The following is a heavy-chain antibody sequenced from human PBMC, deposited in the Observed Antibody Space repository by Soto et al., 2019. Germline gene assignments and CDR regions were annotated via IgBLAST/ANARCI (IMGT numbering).Heavy chain of an antibody. Sequence: GSGPTLVNPTQTLTLTCTFSGFSLSTGGVGVGWIRQPPGKALEWLGIIYWDDDKRYSPSLKSRVTITKDTFKNQLVLTMTNMDPVDTATYYCAHLPWKQLWPRAPVVYWGQGTPVTVSS. CDR2: IYWDDDK. J-gene: IGHJ4*02. D-gene: IGHD5-18*01. CDR1: GFSLSTGGVG. V-gene: IGHV2-5*02. CDR3: AHLPWKQLWPRAPVVY.